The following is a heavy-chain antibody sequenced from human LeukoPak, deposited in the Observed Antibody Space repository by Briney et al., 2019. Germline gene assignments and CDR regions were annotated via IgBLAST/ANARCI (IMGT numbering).Heavy chain of an antibody. CDR2: ISGSGGST. Sequence: PGGSLRLSCAASGFTFSSYAMSWVRQAPGKGLEWVSAISGSGGSTYYADSVKGRFTISRDNSKNTLYLQMNSLRAEDTAVYYCAKGRIPYYHDSSGYYWDYWGQGTLVTVSS. CDR3: AKGRIPYYHDSSGYYWDY. CDR1: GFTFSSYA. D-gene: IGHD3-22*01. J-gene: IGHJ4*02. V-gene: IGHV3-23*01.